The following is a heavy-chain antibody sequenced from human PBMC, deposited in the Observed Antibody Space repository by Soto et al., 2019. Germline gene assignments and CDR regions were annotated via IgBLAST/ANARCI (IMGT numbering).Heavy chain of an antibody. Sequence: QVQLVQSGAEVKKPGASVKVSCKASGYTFTGYYMHWVRQAPGQGLEWMGWINPNSGGTNYAQKFQGWVTMTRDTSISTAYMELSMLRSDDTAVDYCARGIAAAAARGMDVWGQGTTVTVSS. V-gene: IGHV1-2*04. J-gene: IGHJ6*02. CDR2: INPNSGGT. CDR3: ARGIAAAAARGMDV. CDR1: GYTFTGYY. D-gene: IGHD6-13*01.